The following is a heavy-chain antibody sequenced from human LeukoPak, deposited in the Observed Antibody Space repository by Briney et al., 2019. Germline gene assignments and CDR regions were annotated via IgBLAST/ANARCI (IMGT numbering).Heavy chain of an antibody. J-gene: IGHJ6*02. CDR2: ISGSGRST. CDR3: ARVSGTIRIWPQPFGDGMDV. CDR1: RFTFSNYV. Sequence: GGSLRLSCAASRFTFSNYVMSWVRQAPGKGLECVSAISGSGRSTYYADSVKGRFTISRDNSKNTLYLQMNSLRAEDTALYYCARVSGTIRIWPQPFGDGMDVWGQGTTVTVSS. V-gene: IGHV3-23*01. D-gene: IGHD3-10*01.